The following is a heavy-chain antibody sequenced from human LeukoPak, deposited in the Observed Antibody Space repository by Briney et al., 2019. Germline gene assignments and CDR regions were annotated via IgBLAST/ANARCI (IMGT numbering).Heavy chain of an antibody. D-gene: IGHD6-13*01. J-gene: IGHJ6*03. Sequence: ASVKVSCKASGYTFTSYGISWVRQAPGQGLEWMGWISAYNGNTNYAQKLQGRVTMTTDTSTSTAYMELRSLRSDDTAVYYCAREGSSWSHYYYYMDVWGKGTTVTVSS. CDR2: ISAYNGNT. CDR3: AREGSSWSHYYYYMDV. V-gene: IGHV1-18*01. CDR1: GYTFTSYG.